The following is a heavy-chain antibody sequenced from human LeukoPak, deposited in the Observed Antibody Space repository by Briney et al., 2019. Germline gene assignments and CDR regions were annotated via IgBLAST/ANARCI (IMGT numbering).Heavy chain of an antibody. J-gene: IGHJ6*03. CDR3: ARDKLNSGWYGEGNYYYMDV. CDR1: GDSISGGNYY. V-gene: IGHV4-61*09. CDR2: IHSRGSI. Sequence: NSSETLSLTCTVSGDSISGGNYYWSWSRQPAGKGLEWIGNIHSRGSIKYNPSLGSRGSISVGTSKNQFSLRMSSVTATDTAVYYCARDKLNSGWYGEGNYYYMDVWGKGTTVTVSS. D-gene: IGHD6-19*01.